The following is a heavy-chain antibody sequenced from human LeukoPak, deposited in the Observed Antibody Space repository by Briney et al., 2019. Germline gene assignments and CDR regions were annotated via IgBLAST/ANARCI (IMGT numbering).Heavy chain of an antibody. J-gene: IGHJ6*04. CDR3: ARDAVYYGMDV. Sequence: PSETLSLTCAVSGGSISSGGYSWSWIRQPPGKGLEWIGYIYHSGSTYYNPSLKSRVTISADRSKNQFSLKLSSVTAADTAVYYCARDAVYYGMDVWGKGTTVTVSS. CDR1: GGSISSGGYS. CDR2: IYHSGST. V-gene: IGHV4-30-2*01.